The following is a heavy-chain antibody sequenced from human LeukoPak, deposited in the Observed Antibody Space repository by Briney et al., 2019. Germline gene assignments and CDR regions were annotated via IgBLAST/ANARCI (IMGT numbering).Heavy chain of an antibody. Sequence: ASVTVSFMTSGYTLTDYHRHGVRQAPGQEREWMAWTNPIRAGTIYAQKLRGGVTMTRDTSSSTFYMELYRMTHPDTAVYARASSDGLSECSGYWGQGTLVTVSS. D-gene: IGHD2-15*01. CDR3: ASSDGLSECSGY. CDR2: TNPIRAGT. V-gene: IGHV1-2*02. J-gene: IGHJ4*02. CDR1: GYTLTDYH.